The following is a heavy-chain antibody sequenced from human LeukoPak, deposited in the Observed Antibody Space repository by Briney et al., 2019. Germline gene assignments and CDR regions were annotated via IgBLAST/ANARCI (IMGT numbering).Heavy chain of an antibody. CDR3: ARIWAEFQFVSDF. CDR1: GYTFNSYL. J-gene: IGHJ4*02. V-gene: IGHV1-18*01. CDR2: ISGHNGNT. Sequence: ASVKVSCTASGYTFNSYLISWVRQVPGQGLEWMGWISGHNGNTDYAQKFKDRVTLTTDTSTSTACMELRSLTSDDTAVYYCARIWAEFQFVSDFWGQGTLITVSP. D-gene: IGHD3-10*01.